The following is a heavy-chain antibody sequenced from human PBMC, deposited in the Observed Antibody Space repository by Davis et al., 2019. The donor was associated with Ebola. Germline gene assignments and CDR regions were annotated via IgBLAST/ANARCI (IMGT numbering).Heavy chain of an antibody. CDR1: GDFISSYY. CDR3: ARGSVFGGIDS. CDR2: IYYSGGT. Sequence: PGGSLRLSCSVSGDFISSYYWTWIRQPPGKGPEWIAYIYYSGGTNFNPYLKSRVTISVDTSKTQFSLKLNSLTAADTAVYYCARGSVFGGIDSWGQGILVTVSS. J-gene: IGHJ4*02. V-gene: IGHV4-59*01. D-gene: IGHD3-3*01.